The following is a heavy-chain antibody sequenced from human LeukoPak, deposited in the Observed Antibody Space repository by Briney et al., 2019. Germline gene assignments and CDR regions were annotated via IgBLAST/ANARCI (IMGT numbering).Heavy chain of an antibody. J-gene: IGHJ4*02. V-gene: IGHV1-8*02. Sequence: ASVKVSCKASGYTFTGYYMHWVRQAPGQGLEWMGWMNPNSGNTGYAQKFQGRVTMTRNTSISTAYMELSSLRSEDTAVYYCARAGMYYDFWSGYRQSSFDYWGQGTLVTVSS. CDR1: GYTFTGYY. CDR3: ARAGMYYDFWSGYRQSSFDY. D-gene: IGHD3-3*01. CDR2: MNPNSGNT.